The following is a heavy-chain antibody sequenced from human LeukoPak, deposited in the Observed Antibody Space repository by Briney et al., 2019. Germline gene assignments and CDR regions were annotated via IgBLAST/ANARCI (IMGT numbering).Heavy chain of an antibody. CDR3: ARGVVSGGLLLPVRAFDI. Sequence: PGGSLRLSCAASGFTFSSYGMHWVRQAPGKGLEWVAVIWYDGSNKYYADSVKGRFTISRDNSKNTLYLQMNSLRAEDTAVYYCARGVVSGGLLLPVRAFDIWGQGTMVTVPS. CDR1: GFTFSSYG. V-gene: IGHV3-33*01. J-gene: IGHJ3*02. D-gene: IGHD3-22*01. CDR2: IWYDGSNK.